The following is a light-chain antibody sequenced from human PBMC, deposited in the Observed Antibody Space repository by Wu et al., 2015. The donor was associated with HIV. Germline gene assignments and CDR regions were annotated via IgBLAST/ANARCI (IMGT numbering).Light chain of an antibody. J-gene: IGKJ4*01. CDR1: QSISYF. V-gene: IGKV3-11*01. Sequence: EVVLTQSPATLSLSLGERATLSCRASQSISYFLAWYQQKPGQAPRLLIYDASNRATGIPARFSGSGSGTDFTLTISSLEPEDFAVYYCQQRSNWPLTFGGGTKVEIK. CDR2: DAS. CDR3: QQRSNWPLT.